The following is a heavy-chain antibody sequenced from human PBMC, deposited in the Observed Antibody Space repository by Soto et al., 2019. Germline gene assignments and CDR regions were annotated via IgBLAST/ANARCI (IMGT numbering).Heavy chain of an antibody. V-gene: IGHV3-23*01. CDR3: ARDGSGH. CDR2: IIGSGGST. CDR1: GFTFSSYG. Sequence: GSLRLSCAAAGFTFSSYGMRWVRQAPGKGLEWVSAIIGSGGSTYYADSVKGRFTISRDNSKNTLYLQMNSLRAEDTAVYYCARDGSGHWGQGTQVTVSS. J-gene: IGHJ4*02.